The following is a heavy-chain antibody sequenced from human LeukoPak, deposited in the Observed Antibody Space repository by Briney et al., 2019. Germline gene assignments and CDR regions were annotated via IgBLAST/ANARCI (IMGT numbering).Heavy chain of an antibody. Sequence: PGGSLRLSCEASGFVFSSYDMSWVRQAPGKGLEWISGMSGSSGHTVYADSVKGRFTISRDNSQNTLYLQMNSLRLEDTAVYYCTKDRLDYYTSATSYNPGAFDCWGQGTLVTVSS. CDR2: MSGSSGHT. V-gene: IGHV3-23*01. CDR3: TKDRLDYYTSATSYNPGAFDC. J-gene: IGHJ3*01. D-gene: IGHD3-10*01. CDR1: GFVFSSYD.